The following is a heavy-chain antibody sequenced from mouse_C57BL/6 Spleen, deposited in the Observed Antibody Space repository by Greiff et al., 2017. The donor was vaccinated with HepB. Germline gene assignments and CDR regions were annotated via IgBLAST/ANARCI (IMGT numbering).Heavy chain of an antibody. CDR1: GYTFTSYW. D-gene: IGHD2-4*01. Sequence: QVHVKQPGTELVKPGASVKLSCKASGYTFTSYWMHWVKQRPGQGLEWIGNINPSNGGTNYNEKFKSKATLTVDKSSSTAYMQLSSLTSEDSAVYYCARALYDYDEDYWGQGTTLTVSS. V-gene: IGHV1-53*01. CDR3: ARALYDYDEDY. J-gene: IGHJ2*01. CDR2: INPSNGGT.